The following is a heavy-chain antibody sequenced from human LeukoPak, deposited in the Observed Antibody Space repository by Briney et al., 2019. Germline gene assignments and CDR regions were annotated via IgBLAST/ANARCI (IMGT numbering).Heavy chain of an antibody. CDR1: GFTLSSYW. CDR2: INSDGSST. J-gene: IGHJ3*02. Sequence: PGGSLRLSRAASGFTLSSYWMHWVRQAPGKGLVWVSRINSDGSSTSYADSVKGRFTISRDNAKNTLYLQMNSLRAEDTAVYYCARVRSSGFRPAFDIWGQGTMVTVSS. CDR3: ARVRSSGFRPAFDI. D-gene: IGHD3-22*01. V-gene: IGHV3-74*01.